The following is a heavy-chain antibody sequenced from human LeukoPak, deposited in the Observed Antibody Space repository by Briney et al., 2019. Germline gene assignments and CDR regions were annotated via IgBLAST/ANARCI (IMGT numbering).Heavy chain of an antibody. V-gene: IGHV1-24*01. Sequence: ASVKVSCKVSGYTLTELSMHWVRLAPGKGLEWMGGFDPEDGETIYAQKFQGRVTMTEDTSTDTAYMELSSLRSEDTAVYYCATAYCSSTSCYGSFDYWGQGTLVTVSS. CDR1: GYTLTELS. D-gene: IGHD2-2*01. J-gene: IGHJ4*02. CDR2: FDPEDGET. CDR3: ATAYCSSTSCYGSFDY.